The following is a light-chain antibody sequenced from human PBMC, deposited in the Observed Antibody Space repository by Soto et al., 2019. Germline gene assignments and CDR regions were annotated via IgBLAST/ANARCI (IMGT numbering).Light chain of an antibody. CDR3: CSYAGSSYA. J-gene: IGLJ1*01. CDR1: SSDVGSYNL. V-gene: IGLV2-23*01. Sequence: QSVLTQPASVSGSPGQSITISCTGTSSDVGSYNLVSWYQQHPGKAPKLMIYEGSKRPSGVSNRFSGSKSGNTASLTISGLQAEDEADYYCCSYAGSSYAFGTGTKVILL. CDR2: EGS.